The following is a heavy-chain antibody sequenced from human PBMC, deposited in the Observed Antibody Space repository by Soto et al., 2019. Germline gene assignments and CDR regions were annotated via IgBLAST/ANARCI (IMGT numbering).Heavy chain of an antibody. J-gene: IGHJ4*02. Sequence: GASVKVSCKASGYTFTSYPIHWVRQAPGQRLEWMGWINAGNGNAKYSQKFQGRITLTRDTSATTAYMELSSLRSEDTAVYYCARPAWGDYFDFWGQGTRVTVSS. V-gene: IGHV1-3*01. CDR2: INAGNGNA. CDR3: ARPAWGDYFDF. D-gene: IGHD7-27*01. CDR1: GYTFTSYP.